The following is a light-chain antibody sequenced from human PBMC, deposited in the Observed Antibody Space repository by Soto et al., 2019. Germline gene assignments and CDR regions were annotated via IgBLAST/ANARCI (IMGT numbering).Light chain of an antibody. J-gene: IGKJ4*01. CDR1: QGISNY. CDR3: QKYKNVPA. CDR2: AAS. V-gene: IGKV1-27*01. Sequence: DIQMTQSPSSLSASVGDRVTITCRASQGISNYLAWYQQIPGKVPKLLISAASTLHSGVQSRFSGSGSGTDFTLKISSLQHEDVENYYCQKYKNVPAFGRGTKVEIK.